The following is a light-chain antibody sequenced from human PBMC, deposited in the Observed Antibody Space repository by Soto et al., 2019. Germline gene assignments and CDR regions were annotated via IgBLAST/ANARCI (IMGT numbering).Light chain of an antibody. J-gene: IGLJ1*01. CDR3: SSYTSSSTWV. CDR2: DVS. Sequence: QSALTQPASVSGSPGQSITISCTGTSSDIGSYKYVSWYQQHPGKAPKLIIYDVSHRPSGVSNRFSGSKSGNTASLTISGLQTEDEADYYCSSYTSSSTWVFGTGTKLTVL. CDR1: SSDIGSYKY. V-gene: IGLV2-14*01.